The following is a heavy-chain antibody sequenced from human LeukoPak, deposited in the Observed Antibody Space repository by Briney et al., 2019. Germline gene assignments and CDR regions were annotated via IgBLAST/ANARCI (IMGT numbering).Heavy chain of an antibody. V-gene: IGHV4-59*05. D-gene: IGHD6-19*01. Sequence: PGGSLRLSCAASGFTFSSYSMNWVRQPPGKGLEWIGGIYYSGSTYYNPSLKSRVTISVDTSKNQFSLKLSSVTAADTAVYYCARTYSSGWYGLAFDIWGQGTMVTVSS. CDR3: ARTYSSGWYGLAFDI. CDR2: IYYSGST. J-gene: IGHJ3*02. CDR1: GFTFSSYSMN.